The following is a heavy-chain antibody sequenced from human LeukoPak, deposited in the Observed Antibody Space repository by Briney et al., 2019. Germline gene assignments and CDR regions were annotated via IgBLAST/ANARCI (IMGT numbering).Heavy chain of an antibody. J-gene: IGHJ4*02. CDR2: ISAYNGTT. Sequence: GSVKVSCKASGYSFTSFGVSWVRQAPGQGLEWMGWISAYNGTTNYAQRLQGRVTMTTDTSTSTAYMELRSLRSDDTAVYYCARVPSGGHPFFDYWGQETLVTVPS. CDR3: ARVPSGGHPFFDY. CDR1: GYSFTSFG. V-gene: IGHV1-18*01. D-gene: IGHD1-26*01.